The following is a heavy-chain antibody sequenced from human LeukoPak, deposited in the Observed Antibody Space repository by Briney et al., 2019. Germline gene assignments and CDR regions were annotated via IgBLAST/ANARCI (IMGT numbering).Heavy chain of an antibody. CDR1: GFTFSTYS. J-gene: IGHJ4*02. CDR3: VGAVAGPFGY. CDR2: ISTSSSYI. D-gene: IGHD6-19*01. Sequence: PGGSLRLSCAASGFTFSTYSMNWVRQAPGKGLEWVSSISTSSSYIYYADSVKGRFTISRDNAKNSLYLQMNSLRAEDTAVYCCVGAVAGPFGYWGQGTLVTVSS. V-gene: IGHV3-21*01.